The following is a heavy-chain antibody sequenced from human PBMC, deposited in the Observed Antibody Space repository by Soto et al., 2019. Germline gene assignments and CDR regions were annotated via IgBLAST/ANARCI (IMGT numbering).Heavy chain of an antibody. CDR1: EFTFNTDG. CDR3: ARIDCTGGNCRPYAYYGLEV. CDR2: IWYQRGFK. V-gene: IGHV3-33*01. D-gene: IGHD2-8*02. Sequence: PGGSLRLSCAPSEFTFNTDGSHWVRQAPAKGLWWVACIWYQRGFKYYADSTRCRFTVSRDNSRNTLYLQMNCLRVEDTAVYYCARIDCTGGNCRPYAYYGLEVWGQGTTVTVSS. J-gene: IGHJ6*02.